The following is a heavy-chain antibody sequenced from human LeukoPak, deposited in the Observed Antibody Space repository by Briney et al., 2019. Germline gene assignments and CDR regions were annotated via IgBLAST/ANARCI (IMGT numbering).Heavy chain of an antibody. CDR3: AREVEDSSGYTHGY. D-gene: IGHD3-22*01. V-gene: IGHV1-69*04. Sequence: SVKVSCKASGGTFSSYAISWVQQAPGQGLEWMGRIIPILGIANYAQKFQSRVTITADKSTSTAYMELSSLRSEDTAVYYCAREVEDSSGYTHGYWGQGTLVTVSS. J-gene: IGHJ4*02. CDR2: IIPILGIA. CDR1: GGTFSSYA.